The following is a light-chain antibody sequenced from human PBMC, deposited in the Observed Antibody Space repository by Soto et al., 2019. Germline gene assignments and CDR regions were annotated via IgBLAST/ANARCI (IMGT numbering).Light chain of an antibody. V-gene: IGLV2-14*03. J-gene: IGLJ2*01. CDR2: DVT. Sequence: QSVLTQPASVSGSPGQSITISCTGTSTDVGGFNYVSWYQLHPGKAPKLMIYDVTNRPSGVSYRFSGSKSGNTASLTISGLQAEDEADYYCSSYTSSSTLVVFGGGTKVTVL. CDR3: SSYTSSSTLVV. CDR1: STDVGGFNY.